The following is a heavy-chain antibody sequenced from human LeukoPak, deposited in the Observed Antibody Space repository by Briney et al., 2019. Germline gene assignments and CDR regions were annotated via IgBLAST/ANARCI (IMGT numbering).Heavy chain of an antibody. CDR1: GYSFTSYW. D-gene: IGHD3-22*01. Sequence: GESLKISYKGSGYSFTSYWISWVRQMPGKGLEWMGRIDPSDSYTNYSPSFQGHVTISADKSISTAYLQWSSLKASDTAMYYCASAIFYYDSSGYLPFDYWGQGTLVTVSS. CDR2: IDPSDSYT. CDR3: ASAIFYYDSSGYLPFDY. V-gene: IGHV5-10-1*01. J-gene: IGHJ4*02.